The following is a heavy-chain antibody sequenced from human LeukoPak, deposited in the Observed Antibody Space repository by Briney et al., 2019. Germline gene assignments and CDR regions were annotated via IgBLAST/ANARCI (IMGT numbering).Heavy chain of an antibody. CDR3: TADLGGGWYSENLEY. V-gene: IGHV3-15*01. Sequence: GGSLRLSCAASGFTFSNAWMSWVRQAPGKGLEWVGRIKSKTDGGTTDYAAPVKGRFTISRDDSKNTLYLQMNSLKTEDTAVYYCTADLGGGWYSENLEYWGQGTLVTVSS. CDR2: IKSKTDGGTT. D-gene: IGHD6-19*01. CDR1: GFTFSNAW. J-gene: IGHJ4*02.